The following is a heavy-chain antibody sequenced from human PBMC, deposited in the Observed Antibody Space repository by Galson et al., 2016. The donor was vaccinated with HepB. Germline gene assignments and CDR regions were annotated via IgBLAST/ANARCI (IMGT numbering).Heavy chain of an antibody. CDR2: IWYDGSES. CDR1: GFSFHRLG. D-gene: IGHD3-16*01. CDR3: AKDVLRGSDYTVG. V-gene: IGHV3-33*06. Sequence: SLRLSCAASGFSFHRLGMHWVRQAPGKRLEWVAVIWYDGSESEYLDSVQGRFTVSRDNSKNTLVLQMNSLRAEDTAVYYCAKDVLRGSDYTVGWGQGTLVTVSS. J-gene: IGHJ4*02.